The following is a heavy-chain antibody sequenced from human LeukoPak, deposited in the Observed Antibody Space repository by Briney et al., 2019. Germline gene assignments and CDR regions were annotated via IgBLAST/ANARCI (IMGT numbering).Heavy chain of an antibody. CDR3: ARRGDGGRSFDY. V-gene: IGHV3-53*01. J-gene: IGHJ4*02. CDR1: GFTFSNYW. D-gene: IGHD4-23*01. CDR2: IYSGGNT. Sequence: GGSLRLSCATSGFTFSNYWMCWVRQAPGKGLECVSVIYSGGNTYYADSVKGRFTISRDNSKNTLFLQMNSLRAEDTAVYYCARRGDGGRSFDYWGQGTLVTVSS.